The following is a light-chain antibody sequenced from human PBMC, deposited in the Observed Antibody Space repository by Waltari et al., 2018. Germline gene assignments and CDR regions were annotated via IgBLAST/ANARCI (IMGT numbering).Light chain of an antibody. J-gene: IGKJ4*01. CDR3: QQYENLPLT. V-gene: IGKV1-33*01. Sequence: DIQMTQAPSSLSASVGDRVTITCQASQDISKNLNWFQQKPGKAPKVLIYDASNLRTGVPLRISGSGSATHFTSTISILQPEDIATYYCQQYENLPLTFGGGTKVEIK. CDR2: DAS. CDR1: QDISKN.